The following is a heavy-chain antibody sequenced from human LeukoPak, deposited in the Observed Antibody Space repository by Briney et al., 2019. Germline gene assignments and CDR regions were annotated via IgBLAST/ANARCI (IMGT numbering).Heavy chain of an antibody. Sequence: PGGSLRLSCAASGFTFSSYEMNWVRQAPGKGLEWVSYISSSGSTIYYAGSVQGRFTISRDNAKNTLHVQMNSLRPEDTAVFYCAKDASPIAASTTGAFDFWGQGAMVTVSS. CDR1: GFTFSSYE. CDR2: ISSSGSTI. D-gene: IGHD6-6*01. J-gene: IGHJ3*01. V-gene: IGHV3-48*03. CDR3: AKDASPIAASTTGAFDF.